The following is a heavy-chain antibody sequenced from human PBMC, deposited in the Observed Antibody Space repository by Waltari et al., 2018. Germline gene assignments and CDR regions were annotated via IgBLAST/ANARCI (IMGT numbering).Heavy chain of an antibody. J-gene: IGHJ4*02. V-gene: IGHV3-7*01. CDR2: IKDDARKQ. CDR3: VRDRAWFGEFLAEY. CDR1: GFSFTRYW. D-gene: IGHD3-10*01. Sequence: EVQLVESGGALVQPGGSLELTCEASGFSFTRYWMSWVRQVLGKGLECVASIKDDARKQKYVDSVRGRFIVSRDNGKNTVSLQMKNLRVEDSAVYYCVRDRAWFGEFLAEYWGQGTLVTVSS.